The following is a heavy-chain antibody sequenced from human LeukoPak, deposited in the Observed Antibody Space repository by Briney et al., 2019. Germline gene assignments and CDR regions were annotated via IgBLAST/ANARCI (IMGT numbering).Heavy chain of an antibody. J-gene: IGHJ5*02. V-gene: IGHV7-4-1*02. CDR3: ARDAWIAFGAAVNWFDP. D-gene: IGHD2-2*03. CDR2: INTNTGNP. Sequence: GASVKVSCKASGYTFTSYAMNWVRQAPGQGLEWMGWINTNTGNPTYAQGFTGRFVFSLDTSVSTAYLQISSLKAEDTAVYYCARDAWIAFGAAVNWFDPWGQGTLVTVSS. CDR1: GYTFTSYA.